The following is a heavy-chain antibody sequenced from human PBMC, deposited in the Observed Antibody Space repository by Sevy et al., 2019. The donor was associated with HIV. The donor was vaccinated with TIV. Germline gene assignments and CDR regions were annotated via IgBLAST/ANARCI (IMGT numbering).Heavy chain of an antibody. CDR2: ISRSGGSI. CDR1: GFTFSAYA. V-gene: IGHV3-23*01. D-gene: IGHD2-2*01. Sequence: GGSLRLSCTTSGFTFSAYAMHWVRQAPGKGLEWVSSISRSGGSIHYADSVKGRFTISRDNSKNTLYLQMNSLRAEETAVYYCAKVDVVVPVADYGLDVWGQGTTVTVSS. CDR3: AKVDVVVPVADYGLDV. J-gene: IGHJ6*02.